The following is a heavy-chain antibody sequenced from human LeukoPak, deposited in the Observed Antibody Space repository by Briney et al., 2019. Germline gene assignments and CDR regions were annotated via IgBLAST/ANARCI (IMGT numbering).Heavy chain of an antibody. CDR3: ARDKAVGPTHFDY. CDR2: INQHGSEI. CDR1: GGSVSSGSYY. V-gene: IGHV3-7*03. Sequence: PSETLSLTCTVSGGSVSSGSYYWSWVRQAPGKGLEWVANINQHGSEIYYVDSVKGRFTISRDNAKNSLYLQMNSLRAEDTAVYYCARDKAVGPTHFDYWGQGTVVTVSS. D-gene: IGHD1-26*01. J-gene: IGHJ4*02.